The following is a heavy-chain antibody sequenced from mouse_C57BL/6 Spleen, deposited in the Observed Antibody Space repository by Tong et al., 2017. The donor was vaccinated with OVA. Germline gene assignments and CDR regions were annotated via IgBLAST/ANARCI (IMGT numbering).Heavy chain of an antibody. V-gene: IGHV1-50*01. J-gene: IGHJ1*03. D-gene: IGHD1-1*01. CDR1: GYTFTSYW. CDR3: ARQGLSGSSYWYFDV. Sequence: VQLQESGAELVKPGASVKLSCKASGYTFTSYWMQWVKQRHGKGLEWIGEIDPSDSYTNYNQKFKGKATLTVDTSSSTAYMQLSSRTSENSAVYYCARQGLSGSSYWYFDVWGTGTTVTVSS. CDR2: IDPSDSYT.